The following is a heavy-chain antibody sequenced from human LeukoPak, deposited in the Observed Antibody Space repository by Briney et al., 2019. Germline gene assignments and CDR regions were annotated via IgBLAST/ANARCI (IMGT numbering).Heavy chain of an antibody. D-gene: IGHD2-2*01. J-gene: IGHJ5*02. Sequence: ASVKVSCKASGYTFTSYDINWVRQATGQGLEWMGWMNPNSGNTGYAQKFQGRVTITRNTSISTAYMELSSLRFEDTAVYYCARLRGYCSSTSCPPRAWFDPWGQGTLVTVSS. CDR1: GYTFTSYD. CDR2: MNPNSGNT. V-gene: IGHV1-8*03. CDR3: ARLRGYCSSTSCPPRAWFDP.